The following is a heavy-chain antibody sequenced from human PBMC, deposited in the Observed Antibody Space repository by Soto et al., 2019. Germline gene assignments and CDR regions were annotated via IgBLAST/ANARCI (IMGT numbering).Heavy chain of an antibody. CDR1: GYTFTSYG. Sequence: ASVKVSCKASGYTFTSYGISWVRPAPGQGLEWMGWISAYNGNTNYAQKLQGRVTMTTDTSTSTAYMELRSLRSDDTAVYYCARDRWGFYAFDIWGQGTMVTVSS. CDR2: ISAYNGNT. CDR3: ARDRWGFYAFDI. D-gene: IGHD2-21*01. J-gene: IGHJ3*02. V-gene: IGHV1-18*01.